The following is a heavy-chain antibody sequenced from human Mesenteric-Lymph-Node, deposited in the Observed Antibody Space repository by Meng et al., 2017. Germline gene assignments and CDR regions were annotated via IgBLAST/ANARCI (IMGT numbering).Heavy chain of an antibody. CDR1: GYTFTAYY. J-gene: IGHJ5*02. CDR2: INPNNGGT. V-gene: IGHV1-2*06. Sequence: QVQLVQSGAEVKKPGASVKVSCKASGYTFTAYYIHWVRQAPGQGLEWMGRINPNNGGTNYAQKFQGRVTMTRDTSITTGYMELNRLTSDDTAIYYCVREDSGWFMNHWGQGTLVTVSS. CDR3: VREDSGWFMNH. D-gene: IGHD6-19*01.